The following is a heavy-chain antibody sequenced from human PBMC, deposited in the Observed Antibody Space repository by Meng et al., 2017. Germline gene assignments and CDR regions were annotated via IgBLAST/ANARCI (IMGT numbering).Heavy chain of an antibody. Sequence: QFRRWQFGSELKKPGASVKVSCKAYGYTFNSYDMNWVRQAPGKGLEWMGWINTNTGNPTYAQGFTGRFVFSLDTSVSTAYLQISSLKAEDTAVYYCARRYYYDSSGYYFYVFGYWGQGTLVTVSS. J-gene: IGHJ4*02. V-gene: IGHV7-4-1*02. CDR3: ARRYYYDSSGYYFYVFGY. D-gene: IGHD3-22*01. CDR2: INTNTGNP. CDR1: GYTFNSYD.